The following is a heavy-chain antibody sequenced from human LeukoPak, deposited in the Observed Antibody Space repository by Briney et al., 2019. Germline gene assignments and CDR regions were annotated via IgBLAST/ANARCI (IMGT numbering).Heavy chain of an antibody. CDR1: GGTFSSYA. CDR3: ARAPLAAAAGTDY. V-gene: IGHV1-69*04. Sequence: ASVKVSCKASGGTFSSYAISWVRQAPGQGLEWMGRIIPILGIANYAQKFQGRVTITADKSTSTAYMELSSLRSEDTAVYYCARAPLAAAAGTDYWGQGTLVTVSS. CDR2: IIPILGIA. J-gene: IGHJ4*02. D-gene: IGHD6-13*01.